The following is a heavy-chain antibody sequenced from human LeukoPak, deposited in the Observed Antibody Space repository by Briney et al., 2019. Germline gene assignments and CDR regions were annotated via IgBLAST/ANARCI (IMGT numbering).Heavy chain of an antibody. CDR1: GGSISSYY. CDR3: ARAGVTGYFDY. D-gene: IGHD4-23*01. Sequence: SETLSLTCTVSGGSISSYYWSWIRQPPGKGLEWIGEINHSGSTNYNPSLKSRVTISVDTSKNQFSLKLSSVTAADTAVYYCARAGVTGYFDYWGQGTLVTVSS. V-gene: IGHV4-59*12. CDR2: INHSGST. J-gene: IGHJ4*02.